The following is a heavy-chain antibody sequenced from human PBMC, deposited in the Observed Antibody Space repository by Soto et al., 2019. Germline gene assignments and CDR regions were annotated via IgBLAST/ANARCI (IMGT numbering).Heavy chain of an antibody. D-gene: IGHD6-19*01. J-gene: IGHJ6*02. V-gene: IGHV1-69*13. CDR2: IIPIFGTA. CDR1: GGTFSSYA. Sequence: GASVKVSCKASGGTFSSYAISWVRQAPGQGLEWMGGIIPIFGTANYAQKFQGRVTITADESTSTAYMELSSLRSEDTAVYYCARGKNDGSGWPYYYYGMDVWGQGTTVTVSS. CDR3: ARGKNDGSGWPYYYYGMDV.